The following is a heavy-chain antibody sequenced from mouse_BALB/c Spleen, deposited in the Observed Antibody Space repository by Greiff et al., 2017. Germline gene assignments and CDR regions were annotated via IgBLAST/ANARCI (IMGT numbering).Heavy chain of an antibody. CDR1: GYTFTDYW. J-gene: IGHJ2*01. CDR3: ARQLFDY. Sequence: VQLQQPGAELVMPGASVKMSCKASGYTFTDYWMHWVKQRPGQGLEWIGAIDTSDSYTSYNQKFKGKATLTVDESSSTAYMQLSSLTSEDSAVYYCARQLFDYWGQGTTLTVSS. D-gene: IGHD4-1*02. CDR2: IDTSDSYT. V-gene: IGHV1-69*01.